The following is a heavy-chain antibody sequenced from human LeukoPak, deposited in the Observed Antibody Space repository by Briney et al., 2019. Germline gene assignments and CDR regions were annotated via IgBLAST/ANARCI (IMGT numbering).Heavy chain of an antibody. D-gene: IGHD4-17*01. Sequence: SSETLSLTCAVSGGSISSGGYSWSWIRQPPGKGLEWIGYIYHSGSTYYNPSLKSRVTISVDRSKNQFSLKLSSVTAADTAVYYCARKTTVFDYWGQGTLVTVSS. CDR3: ARKTTVFDY. J-gene: IGHJ4*02. CDR1: GGSISSGGYS. V-gene: IGHV4-30-2*01. CDR2: IYHSGST.